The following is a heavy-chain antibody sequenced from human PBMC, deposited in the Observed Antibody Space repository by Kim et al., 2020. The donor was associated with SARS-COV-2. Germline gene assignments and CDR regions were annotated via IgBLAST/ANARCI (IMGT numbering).Heavy chain of an antibody. J-gene: IGHJ4*02. CDR1: GFTVTASG. CDR3: AKGVSSPPGDF. V-gene: IGHV3-23*01. CDR2: MTAGSDGP. Sequence: GGSLRLSCTVSGFTVTASGMSWVRQAPGKGLEWVSSMTAGSDGPYYADSVKGRFTVSRDNSKNTLYLQMNSLRAEDAAVYYCAKGVSSPPGDFWGQGTLVTVS. D-gene: IGHD2-8*01.